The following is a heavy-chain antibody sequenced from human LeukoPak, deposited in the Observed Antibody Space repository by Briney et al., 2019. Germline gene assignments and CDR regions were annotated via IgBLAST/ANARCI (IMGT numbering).Heavy chain of an antibody. V-gene: IGHV6-1*01. CDR2: TYLRSKWYN. CDR1: GDSVSSNSAA. D-gene: IGHD1-1*01. J-gene: IGHJ3*01. CDR3: ARNGIGTTYDAFGV. Sequence: SQTLSLTCAISGDSVSSNSAAWNWIRQSPSRGLEWLGRTYLRSKWYNDYAVSVKSRIITNADTSKNHFSLQLNSVTPEDTAVYFCARNGIGTTYDAFGVWGQGTMVTVSS.